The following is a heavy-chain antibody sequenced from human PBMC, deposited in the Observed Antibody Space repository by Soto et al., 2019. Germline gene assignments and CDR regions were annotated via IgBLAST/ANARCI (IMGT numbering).Heavy chain of an antibody. Sequence: ASVKVSCKASGYSFTDYHIHRVRQAPGQGLEWLGRINPKSGGTSTAQKFQGWVTMTTDTSISTASMELTRLTSDDTAIYYCARGDSTYCSNGVGAFFYNHDMDVWGQGTTVTVSS. V-gene: IGHV1-2*04. CDR1: GYSFTDYH. D-gene: IGHD2-8*01. CDR2: INPKSGGT. CDR3: ARGDSTYCSNGVGAFFYNHDMDV. J-gene: IGHJ6*02.